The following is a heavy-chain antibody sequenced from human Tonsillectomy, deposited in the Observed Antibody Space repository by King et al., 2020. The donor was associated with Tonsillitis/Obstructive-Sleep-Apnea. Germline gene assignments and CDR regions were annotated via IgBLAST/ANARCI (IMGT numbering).Heavy chain of an antibody. Sequence: VQLVESGGGLVQPGGSLRLSCAASGFTFSNYAMTWVRQAPGKGLEWVSGLSGSGDITYYADSVKGRFTISRDNSKNTVYVQMNSLRAEDTAVYYCAKDSGGYSGKGRGFDYWGQGTLVTVSS. CDR2: LSGSGDIT. J-gene: IGHJ4*02. V-gene: IGHV3-23*04. CDR3: AKDSGGYSGKGRGFDY. D-gene: IGHD5-12*01. CDR1: GFTFSNYA.